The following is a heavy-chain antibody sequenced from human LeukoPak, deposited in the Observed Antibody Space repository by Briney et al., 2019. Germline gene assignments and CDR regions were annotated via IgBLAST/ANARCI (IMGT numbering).Heavy chain of an antibody. V-gene: IGHV4-59*02. CDR3: ARGYCSDERCPVFPS. CDR1: GGSVTSYY. Sequence: LETLALTCSVSGGSVTSYYWNWVRQTPGKGLEWIGYISNSETTDYGPSFKSRVTLSLDTSKNQFSLKLSSVTAADTGVYYCARGYCSDERCPVFPSWGQGTLVTVSS. D-gene: IGHD2-15*01. CDR2: ISNSETT. J-gene: IGHJ5*02.